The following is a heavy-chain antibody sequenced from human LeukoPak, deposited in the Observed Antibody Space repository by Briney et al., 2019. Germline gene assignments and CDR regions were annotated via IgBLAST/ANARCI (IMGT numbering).Heavy chain of an antibody. CDR1: GGSISSYY. D-gene: IGHD5-18*01. Sequence: SETLYLTCNASGGSISSYYWSWIRQPPGKGLEWIGYINYSGSTNYNPSLKSRVTISVDTSKNQFSLKLSSVTAADTAVYYCARMDTHGSRYYYYGMDVWGQGTTVTVSS. CDR3: ARMDTHGSRYYYYGMDV. V-gene: IGHV4-59*01. J-gene: IGHJ6*02. CDR2: INYSGST.